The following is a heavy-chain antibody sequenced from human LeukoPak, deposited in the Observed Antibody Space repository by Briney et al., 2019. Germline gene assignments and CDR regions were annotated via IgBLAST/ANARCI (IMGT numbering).Heavy chain of an antibody. CDR1: GGSISSGGYY. CDR3: ARSSGYYHGSYYFDY. J-gene: IGHJ4*02. Sequence: SSETLSLTCTVSGGSISSGGYYWSWIRQHPGKGLEWIGYIYYSGSTYYNPSLKSRVTISVDTSKNQFSLKLSSVTAADTAVYYCARSSGYYHGSYYFDYWGQGTLVTVSS. D-gene: IGHD3-10*01. V-gene: IGHV4-31*03. CDR2: IYYSGST.